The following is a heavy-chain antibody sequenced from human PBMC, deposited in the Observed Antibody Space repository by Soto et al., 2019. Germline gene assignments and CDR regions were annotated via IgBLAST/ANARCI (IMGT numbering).Heavy chain of an antibody. V-gene: IGHV3-15*07. CDR1: GFTFSNAW. Sequence: EVQLVESGGGLVKPGGSLRLSCAASGFTFSNAWMNWVRQAPGKGLEWVGRIKSKTDGGTTDYAAPVKGRFAISREDSKDTLYLQMNSLKTEDTAVYYCTTDEVDIVATGIYYYYGMDVWGQGTTVTVSS. J-gene: IGHJ6*02. CDR3: TTDEVDIVATGIYYYYGMDV. CDR2: IKSKTDGGTT. D-gene: IGHD5-12*01.